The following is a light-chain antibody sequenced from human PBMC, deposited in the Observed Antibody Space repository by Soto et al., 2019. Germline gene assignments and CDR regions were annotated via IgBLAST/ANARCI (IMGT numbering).Light chain of an antibody. CDR2: AAS. Sequence: DIQMTQSPSSLSASVGDRVSITCRASQTIDNYLNWYQQKPGKAPKLLIYAASSLQSGVPSRFSGSGSGTDFTLTISSLQPEDSATYYCQQSYSTLTFGGGTKVEIK. CDR1: QTIDNY. V-gene: IGKV1-39*01. J-gene: IGKJ4*01. CDR3: QQSYSTLT.